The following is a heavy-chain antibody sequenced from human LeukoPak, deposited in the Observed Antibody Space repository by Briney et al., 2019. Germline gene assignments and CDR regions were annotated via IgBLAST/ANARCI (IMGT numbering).Heavy chain of an antibody. CDR2: VSTSNGDT. J-gene: IGHJ4*02. D-gene: IGHD5-18*01. CDR1: GYNFNRYT. Sequence: ASVKVSCKTSGYNFNRYTITWVRQAPGQGLEWMGWVSTSNGDTNYAENFQGRLTMTTETVTKTAYMELRRLRSGDTDIYFCARVSDTSMVTPGFDSWGQGTLVTVSS. CDR3: ARVSDTSMVTPGFDS. V-gene: IGHV1-18*01.